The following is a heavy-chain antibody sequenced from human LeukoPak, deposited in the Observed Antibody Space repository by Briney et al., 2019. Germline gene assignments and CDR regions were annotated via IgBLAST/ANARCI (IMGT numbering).Heavy chain of an antibody. D-gene: IGHD3-10*01. V-gene: IGHV3-7*01. CDR3: ARRFGYYGSGSHYNFDY. J-gene: IGHJ4*02. CDR2: IKQDGSEK. CDR1: GFSITSYW. Sequence: GGSLGLSCTASGFSITSYWMSWVRQAPGKGLEWVANIKQDGSEKYYVDSVKGQFTISRDNAKNSLYLQMNSLRADDTAVYYCARRFGYYGSGSHYNFDYWRQGTLVTVSS.